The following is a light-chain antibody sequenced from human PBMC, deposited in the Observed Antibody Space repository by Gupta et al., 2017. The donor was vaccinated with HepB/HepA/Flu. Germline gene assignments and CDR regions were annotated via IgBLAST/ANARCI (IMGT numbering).Light chain of an antibody. CDR1: QSISKW. CDR2: RAV. V-gene: IGKV1-5*03. CDR3: HQYSNYPWT. Sequence: EIQMTQSPSTLAGSVVDRVTITCRASQSISKWLAWYQQKPGKAPKRLLYRAVSLESGVPSRLSGSGSGAEYTITISSLQHDDYGTYYYHQYSNYPWTFGQGTKVEIK. J-gene: IGKJ1*01.